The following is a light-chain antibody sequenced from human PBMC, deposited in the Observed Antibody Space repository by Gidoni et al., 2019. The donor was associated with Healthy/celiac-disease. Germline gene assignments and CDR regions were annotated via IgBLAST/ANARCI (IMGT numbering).Light chain of an antibody. CDR3: QQYYSNPRT. Sequence: DSGMTQSPDSLPVSLGERATINCKSSQSDLYSSNNKNYLAWYQQKPGQPPKLLIYWASTRESGVPDRFSGSGSGTDFTLTISSLQAEDVAVYYCQQYYSNPRTFGQGTKVEIK. V-gene: IGKV4-1*01. J-gene: IGKJ1*01. CDR1: QSDLYSSNNKNY. CDR2: WAS.